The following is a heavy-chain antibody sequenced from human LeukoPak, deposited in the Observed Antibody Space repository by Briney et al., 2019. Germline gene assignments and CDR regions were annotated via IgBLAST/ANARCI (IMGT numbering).Heavy chain of an antibody. D-gene: IGHD3-3*01. Sequence: SETLSLTCTVSGGSMSSYYWTWIRQPPGKGLEWIGYIYYSGSTNYNPSLKSRVTISVDTSKNQFSLKLSSVTAADTAVYYCARSGLPYDFWSGSLFYYFDYWGQGTLVTVSS. CDR3: ARSGLPYDFWSGSLFYYFDY. CDR2: IYYSGST. J-gene: IGHJ4*02. CDR1: GGSMSSYY. V-gene: IGHV4-59*01.